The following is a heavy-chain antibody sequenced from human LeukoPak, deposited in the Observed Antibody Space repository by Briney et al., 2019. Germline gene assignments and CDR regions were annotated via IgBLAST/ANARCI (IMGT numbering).Heavy chain of an antibody. CDR1: GGTFSSYA. CDR3: ARSYSSSTRWYFDL. CDR2: IIPIFGTA. D-gene: IGHD6-6*01. V-gene: IGHV1-69*05. J-gene: IGHJ2*01. Sequence: GASVTVSCKASGGTFSSYAISWVRQAPGQGLEWMGGIIPIFGTANYAQKFQGRVTITTDESTSTAYMELSSLRSEDTAVYYCARSYSSSTRWYFDLWGRGTLVTVSS.